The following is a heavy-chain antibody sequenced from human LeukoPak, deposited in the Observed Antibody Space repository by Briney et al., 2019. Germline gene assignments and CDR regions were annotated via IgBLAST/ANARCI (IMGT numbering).Heavy chain of an antibody. V-gene: IGHV3-23*01. CDR1: GFTFSSYE. Sequence: PGGSLRLSCAASGFTFSSYEMNWVRQAPGKGLEWVSGISPSGDITYYADSVKGRFTISRDNFKNTLYLEVISLTAEDTAVYYCAKDDAWLKFGEWSQGTLVTVSS. D-gene: IGHD3-10*01. CDR3: AKDDAWLKFGE. CDR2: ISPSGDIT. J-gene: IGHJ4*02.